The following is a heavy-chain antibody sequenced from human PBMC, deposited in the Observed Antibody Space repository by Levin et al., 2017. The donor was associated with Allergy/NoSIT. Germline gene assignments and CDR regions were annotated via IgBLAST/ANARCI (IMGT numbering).Heavy chain of an antibody. V-gene: IGHV3-30-3*01. D-gene: IGHD3-10*01. J-gene: IGHJ3*01. CDR3: ARVAVRGINRHDAFDF. CDR1: GFTFSNYA. Sequence: PGGSLRLSCAASGFTFSNYAMHWVRQTPGKGPEWVAIISSDGINQNYADSVKGRFTISRDNSKNTLFLQMNTLRPEDTAVYYCARVAVRGINRHDAFDFWGQGTLVTVSS. CDR2: ISSDGINQ.